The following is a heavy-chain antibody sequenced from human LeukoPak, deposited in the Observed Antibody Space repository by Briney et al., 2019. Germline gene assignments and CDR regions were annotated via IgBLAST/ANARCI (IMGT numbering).Heavy chain of an antibody. CDR1: GGSISSYY. D-gene: IGHD4-17*01. J-gene: IGHJ4*02. V-gene: IGHV4-59*01. Sequence: PSETLSLTCTVSGGSISSYYWSWIQQPPGKGLEWIGYIYYSGSTNYNPSLKSRVTISVDTSKNQFSLKLSSVTAADTAVYYCARATVTSPFDYWGQGTLVTVSS. CDR3: ARATVTSPFDY. CDR2: IYYSGST.